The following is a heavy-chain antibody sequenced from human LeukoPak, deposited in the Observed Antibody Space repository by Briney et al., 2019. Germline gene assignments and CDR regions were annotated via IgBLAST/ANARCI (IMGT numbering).Heavy chain of an antibody. D-gene: IGHD3/OR15-3a*01. V-gene: IGHV4-59*01. CDR2: FYYTGST. J-gene: IGHJ4*02. Sequence: SEPLPLTCTASGASINSYCWSWIRQPPGKGLECIGIFYYTGSTYYKPSLESRVTLSVDTAKNQISLKLSSVTAADTAVYYCARYDAFSTGYSASSPRHYFHLWPQGTLDTVS. CDR3: ARYDAFSTGYSASSPRHYFHL. CDR1: GASINSYC.